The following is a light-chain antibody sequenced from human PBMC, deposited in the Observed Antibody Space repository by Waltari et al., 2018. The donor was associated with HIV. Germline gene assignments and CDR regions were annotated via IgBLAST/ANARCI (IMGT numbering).Light chain of an antibody. V-gene: IGLV2-11*01. J-gene: IGLJ3*02. Sequence: QSALTQPRSVSGSPGQSVPISCTGPIRDVGGYISVPWYTQHPGKAPKLMIYDVSKRPSGVPARFSASKSGNTASLTISGLQAEDEADYYCCSYGGSYTWVFGGGTKLTVL. CDR2: DVS. CDR3: CSYGGSYTWV. CDR1: IRDVGGYIS.